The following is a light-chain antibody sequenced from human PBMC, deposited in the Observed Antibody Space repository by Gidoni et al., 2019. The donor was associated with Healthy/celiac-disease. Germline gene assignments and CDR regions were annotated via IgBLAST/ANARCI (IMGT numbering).Light chain of an antibody. CDR2: DAS. Sequence: EIVLTQSPATLSLSPGERATLSCRASQSVSSYLAWYQQKPGQAPRLLIYDASNRATGIPARFSGSGSGTDFTLTISSLEPEDFAVYYCQQRSNWPPSFLGEGSYSFGQGTRLEIK. CDR3: QQRSNWPPSFLGEGSYS. J-gene: IGKJ5*01. CDR1: QSVSSY. V-gene: IGKV3-11*01.